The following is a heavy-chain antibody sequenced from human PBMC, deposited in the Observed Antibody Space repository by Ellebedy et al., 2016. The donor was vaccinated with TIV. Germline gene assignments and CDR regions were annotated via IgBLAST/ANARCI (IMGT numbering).Heavy chain of an antibody. CDR2: IKQDGSEK. Sequence: GESLKISCAASGFTFGSDWMSWVRQAPGKGLEWVANIKQDGSEKYYVDSVKGRFTISRDNAKNSLYLQMNSLRAEDTAVYYCARVYDSIDYWGQGTLVTVSS. CDR3: ARVYDSIDY. CDR1: GFTFGSDW. V-gene: IGHV3-7*01. J-gene: IGHJ4*02. D-gene: IGHD3-22*01.